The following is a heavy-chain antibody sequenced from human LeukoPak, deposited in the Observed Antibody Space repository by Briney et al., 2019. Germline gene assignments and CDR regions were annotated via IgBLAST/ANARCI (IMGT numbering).Heavy chain of an antibody. CDR1: GGTFSSYA. CDR2: IIPIFGTA. Sequence: GASVKVSCKASGGTFSSYAISWVRQAPGQGLEWMGGIIPIFGTANYAQKFQGRVTITADESTSTAYMELSSLRSEDTAVYYCATHNYDSSGYYPLDDAFDIWGQGTVVTVSS. V-gene: IGHV1-69*13. D-gene: IGHD3-22*01. J-gene: IGHJ3*02. CDR3: ATHNYDSSGYYPLDDAFDI.